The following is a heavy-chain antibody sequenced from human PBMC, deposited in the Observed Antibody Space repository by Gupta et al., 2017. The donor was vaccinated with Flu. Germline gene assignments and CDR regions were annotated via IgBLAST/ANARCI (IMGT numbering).Heavy chain of an antibody. J-gene: IGHJ6*02. CDR2: INRDGSEK. D-gene: IGHD3-10*01. Sequence: SWVRMAPGKGLEWVANINRDGSEKNYVDSAKGRFTISRDNAEDSLFLYMTSRRAEDTAVYYCARYGFSFGLDLWGQGTTVTVSS. V-gene: IGHV3-7*03. CDR3: ARYGFSFGLDL.